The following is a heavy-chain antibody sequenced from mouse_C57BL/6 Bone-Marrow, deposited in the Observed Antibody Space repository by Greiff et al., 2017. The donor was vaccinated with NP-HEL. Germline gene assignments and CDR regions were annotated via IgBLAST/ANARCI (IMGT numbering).Heavy chain of an antibody. J-gene: IGHJ1*03. CDR3: ANLPYYYGSSYWYFDV. CDR2: ISDGGSYT. V-gene: IGHV5-4*01. CDR1: GFTFSSYA. Sequence: EVQLVESGGGLVKPGGSLKLSCAASGFTFSSYAMSWVRQTPEKRLEWVATISDGGSYTYYPDNVKGRFTISRDNAKNNLYLQMSHLKSEDTAMYYCANLPYYYGSSYWYFDVWGTGTTVTVSS. D-gene: IGHD1-1*01.